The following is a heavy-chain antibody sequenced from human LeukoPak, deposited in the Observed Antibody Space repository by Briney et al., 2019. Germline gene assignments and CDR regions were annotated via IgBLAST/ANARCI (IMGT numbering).Heavy chain of an antibody. V-gene: IGHV3-74*01. CDR2: MSGDGGPP. J-gene: IGHJ5*01. Sequence: GGSLRLSCAASGFTFSNYWMHWVRQVPGRGLIWVSQMSGDGGPPSYADSVKGRFTISRDNAKNTLFLQMNSLRAEDAAVYYCARSGNKYALDSWGQGTLVTVST. CDR1: GFTFSNYW. CDR3: ARSGNKYALDS. D-gene: IGHD5-18*01.